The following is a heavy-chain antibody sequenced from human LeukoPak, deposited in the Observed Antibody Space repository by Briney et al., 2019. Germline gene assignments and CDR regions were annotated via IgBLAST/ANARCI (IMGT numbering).Heavy chain of an antibody. V-gene: IGHV4-39*07. CDR1: GGSIASSSFY. Sequence: SSETLSLTCTVSGGSIASSSFYWGWIRQPPGKGLEWIGSIYYSGSTYYNPSLKSRVTISLHTSRNQFSLELSSVTAADTAVYYCARESYGSRSGFDPWGQGTQVTVSS. J-gene: IGHJ5*02. CDR3: ARESYGSRSGFDP. D-gene: IGHD6-13*01. CDR2: IYYSGST.